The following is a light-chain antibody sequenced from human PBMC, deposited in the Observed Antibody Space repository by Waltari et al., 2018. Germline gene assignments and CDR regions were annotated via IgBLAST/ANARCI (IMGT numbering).Light chain of an antibody. Sequence: SSELTQDPAVSVALGQTVRITCQGDSLRTYYANWYQQKPGQAPVLGIYGKNNRPSGIPDRLSASSSGNTASLTIAGAQAEDEADYYCNSRDSSGNPYVFGSGTKVTVL. V-gene: IGLV3-19*01. J-gene: IGLJ1*01. CDR2: GKN. CDR1: SLRTYY. CDR3: NSRDSSGNPYV.